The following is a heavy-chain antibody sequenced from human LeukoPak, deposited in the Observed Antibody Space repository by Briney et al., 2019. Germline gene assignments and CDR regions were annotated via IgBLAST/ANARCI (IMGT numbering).Heavy chain of an antibody. Sequence: GGSLRLSCAASGFTVSSNYMSWVRQAPGKGLEWVSCISGTGSHIYYADSVKGRFTISRDNAKNSLYLQMNSLRAEDTAVYYCARRESIFGKAPTFGYWGQGTLVTVSS. CDR2: ISGTGSHI. CDR1: GFTVSSNY. V-gene: IGHV3-21*01. CDR3: ARRESIFGKAPTFGY. D-gene: IGHD3-3*01. J-gene: IGHJ4*02.